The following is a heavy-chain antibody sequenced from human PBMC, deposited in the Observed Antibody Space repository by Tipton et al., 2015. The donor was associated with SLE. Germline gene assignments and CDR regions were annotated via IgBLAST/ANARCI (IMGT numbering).Heavy chain of an antibody. CDR3: ARVGYGSGRYDY. D-gene: IGHD3-10*01. CDR1: GFTFDDYG. Sequence: SLRLSCAASGFTFDDYGMSWVRQAPGKGLEWVSGINWNGGSTGYADSVKGRFTISRDNAKNSLYLQMNRLRAEDTALYHCARVGYGSGRYDYWGQGTLVTVSS. V-gene: IGHV3-20*01. CDR2: INWNGGST. J-gene: IGHJ4*02.